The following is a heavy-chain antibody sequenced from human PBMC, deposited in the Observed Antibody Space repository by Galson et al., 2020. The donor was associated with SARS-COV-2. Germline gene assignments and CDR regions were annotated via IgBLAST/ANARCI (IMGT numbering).Heavy chain of an antibody. D-gene: IGHD6-13*01. CDR1: GFTFSNYA. V-gene: IGHV3-23*01. J-gene: IGHJ4*02. Sequence: GESLKISCATSGFTFSNYAMTWVRLAPGKGLEWVSSVDGSGGPTYYADSVRGRYTISRDNSKNTLYLQMNSLRVEDTAVYFCTKCVEVGTRPEDWGRGTLVTVSS. CDR2: VDGSGGPT. CDR3: TKCVEVGTRPED.